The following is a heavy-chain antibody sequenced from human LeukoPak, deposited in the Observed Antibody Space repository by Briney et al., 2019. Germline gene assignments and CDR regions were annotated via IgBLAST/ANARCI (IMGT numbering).Heavy chain of an antibody. J-gene: IGHJ3*02. V-gene: IGHV4-59*01. D-gene: IGHD3-16*02. CDR3: ARGWYYDYVWGSYRYPDAFDI. CDR1: GGSISSYN. CDR2: IYNIGST. Sequence: KPSETLSLTCTVSGGSISSYNWSWIRQPPGKGLGWFGYIYNIGSTNYNPSLKSRVTIAVDSSRNQFSLKLSSVTAADTAVYYCARGWYYDYVWGSYRYPDAFDIWGQGTMVSVSS.